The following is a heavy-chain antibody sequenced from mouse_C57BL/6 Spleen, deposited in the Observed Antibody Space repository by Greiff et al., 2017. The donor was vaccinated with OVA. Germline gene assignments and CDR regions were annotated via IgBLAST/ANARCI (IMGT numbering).Heavy chain of an antibody. D-gene: IGHD3-3*01. V-gene: IGHV1-54*01. Sequence: VKLQESGAELVRPGTSVKVSCKASGYAFTNYLIEWVKQRPGQGLEWIGVINPGSGGTNYNEKFKGKATLTADKSSSTAYMQLSSLTSEDSAVYFCASGDEYFDYWGQGTTLTVSS. J-gene: IGHJ2*01. CDR2: INPGSGGT. CDR1: GYAFTNYL. CDR3: ASGDEYFDY.